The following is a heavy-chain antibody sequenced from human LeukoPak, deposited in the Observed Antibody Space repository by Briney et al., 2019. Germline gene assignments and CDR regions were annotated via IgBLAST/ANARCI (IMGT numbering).Heavy chain of an antibody. Sequence: SETLSLTCTVSGGSISSSSAYWGWIRQPPGKGLEWIGSIYYSKNTYYNPSLKSRITISVDTSKNQFSLKLSSVTAADTAVYYCARSTGYYAPFDPWGQGTLVTVSS. CDR1: GGSISSSSAY. V-gene: IGHV4-39*01. J-gene: IGHJ5*02. D-gene: IGHD3-9*01. CDR3: ARSTGYYAPFDP. CDR2: IYYSKNT.